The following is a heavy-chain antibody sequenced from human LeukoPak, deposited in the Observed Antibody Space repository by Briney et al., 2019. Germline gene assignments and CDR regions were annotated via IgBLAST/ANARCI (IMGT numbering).Heavy chain of an antibody. J-gene: IGHJ4*02. D-gene: IGHD6-19*01. CDR2: IYYSGST. CDR1: GGSISSSSYY. CDR3: ARLYSSGWHVPGY. Sequence: SATLSLTCTVSGGSISSSSYYWGWIRQPPGKGLEWIGSIYYSGSTYYNPSLKSRVTISVDTSKNQFSLKLSSVTAADTAVYYCARLYSSGWHVPGYWGQGTLVTVSS. V-gene: IGHV4-39*01.